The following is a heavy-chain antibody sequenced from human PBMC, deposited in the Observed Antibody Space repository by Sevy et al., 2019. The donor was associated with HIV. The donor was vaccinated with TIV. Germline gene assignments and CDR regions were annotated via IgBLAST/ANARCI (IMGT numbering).Heavy chain of an antibody. CDR3: TTDHFGWYSYGLY. Sequence: GGSLRLSCAASGFTFSSYAMHWVRQAPGKGLEWVAVISYDGSNKYYADSVKGRFTISRDNSKNTLYLQMNSLRAEDTAVYYCTTDHFGWYSYGLYWGQGTLVTVSS. V-gene: IGHV3-30-3*01. D-gene: IGHD5-18*01. CDR1: GFTFSSYA. J-gene: IGHJ4*02. CDR2: ISYDGSNK.